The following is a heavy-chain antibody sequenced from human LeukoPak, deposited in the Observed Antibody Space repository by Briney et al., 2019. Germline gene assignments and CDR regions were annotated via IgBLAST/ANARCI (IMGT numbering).Heavy chain of an antibody. D-gene: IGHD6-19*01. CDR3: ARRAGYSSGWYGGYYYRMDV. CDR2: IYYSGST. Sequence: PSETLSLTCTVSGGSISSYYWSWIRQPPGKGLEWIGYIYYSGSTNYNPSLKSRVTISVDTSKNQFSLKLSSVTAADTAVYYCARRAGYSSGWYGGYYYRMDVWGQGTTVTVSS. J-gene: IGHJ6*02. CDR1: GGSISSYY. V-gene: IGHV4-59*08.